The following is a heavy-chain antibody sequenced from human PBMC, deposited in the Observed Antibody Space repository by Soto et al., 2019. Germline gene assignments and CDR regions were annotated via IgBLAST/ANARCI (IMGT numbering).Heavy chain of an antibody. D-gene: IGHD6-13*01. J-gene: IGHJ6*02. Sequence: GGSLRLSCAASGFTFSSYAMSWVRQAPGKGLEWVSAISGSGGSTYYADSVKGRLTISRDNSKNTLYLQMNSLRAEDTAVYYCAKDAGIAAAGTYYYYGMDVWGQGTTVTVSS. V-gene: IGHV3-23*01. CDR1: GFTFSSYA. CDR2: ISGSGGST. CDR3: AKDAGIAAAGTYYYYGMDV.